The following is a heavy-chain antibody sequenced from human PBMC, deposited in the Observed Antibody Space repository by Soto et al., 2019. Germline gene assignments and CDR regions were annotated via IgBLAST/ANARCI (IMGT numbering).Heavy chain of an antibody. Sequence: QVRLVQSGAEVKKPGASVKVSCKASGYTFTSYAMHWVRQAPGQRLEWMGWINAGNGNTKYSQKFQGRVTITRDTSASTAYMERSRLRAEAAAVYYCARDLGGDIVVVVAATGAFDIGGEETMVTFSS. CDR1: GYTFTSYA. CDR2: INAGNGNT. D-gene: IGHD2-15*01. J-gene: IGHJ3*02. V-gene: IGHV1-3*01. CDR3: ARDLGGDIVVVVAATGAFDI.